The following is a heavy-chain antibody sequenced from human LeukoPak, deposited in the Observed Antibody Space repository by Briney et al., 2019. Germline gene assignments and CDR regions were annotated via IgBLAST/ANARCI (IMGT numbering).Heavy chain of an antibody. Sequence: TGRSLRLSCAGSGFTFSSYGMHCVRQAPGKGLEWVAVISFDGTNKFYADSVKGRFTISRDNSKNALYLQMNSLRAEDTAVYYCAKGGYYERPWYFDYWGQGTLVTVSS. V-gene: IGHV3-30*18. CDR3: AKGGYYERPWYFDY. D-gene: IGHD3-22*01. J-gene: IGHJ4*02. CDR1: GFTFSSYG. CDR2: ISFDGTNK.